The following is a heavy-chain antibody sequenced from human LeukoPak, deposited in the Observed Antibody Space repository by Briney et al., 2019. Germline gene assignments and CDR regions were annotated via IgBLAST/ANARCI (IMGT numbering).Heavy chain of an antibody. CDR3: ARDRSGTMIAYFQH. J-gene: IGHJ1*01. D-gene: IGHD3-22*01. V-gene: IGHV4-39*07. Sequence: SETLSLTCTVSGGSISSSSYYWGWIRQPPGKGLEWIGSIYYSGSTYYNPSLKSRVTISVDTSKNQFSLKLSSVTAADTAVYYCARDRSGTMIAYFQHWGQGTLVTVSS. CDR1: GGSISSSSYY. CDR2: IYYSGST.